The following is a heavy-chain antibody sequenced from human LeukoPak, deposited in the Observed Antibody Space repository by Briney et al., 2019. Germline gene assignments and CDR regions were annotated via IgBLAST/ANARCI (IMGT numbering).Heavy chain of an antibody. D-gene: IGHD2-15*01. CDR1: GYAFTGYY. CDR2: INPNSGGT. V-gene: IGHV1-2*02. Sequence: ASVKVSCKASGYAFTGYYMHWVRQAPGQGLEWMGWINPNSGGTDYAPKFQGRVTMTRDTSISTAYMELSRLRSDDTAVYYCARDDCSGGSCYSYFDYWGQGTLVTVSS. J-gene: IGHJ4*02. CDR3: ARDDCSGGSCYSYFDY.